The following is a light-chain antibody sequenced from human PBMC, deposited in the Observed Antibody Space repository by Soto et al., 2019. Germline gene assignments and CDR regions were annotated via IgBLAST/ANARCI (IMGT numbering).Light chain of an antibody. CDR2: GNS. CDR1: SSNIGAGYD. Sequence: QSVLTQPPSVSGAPGQRVTISCTGSSSNIGAGYDVHWYQQLPGTAPKLLIYGNSNRPSGVPDRFSGSKSGTSASLAITGLQAEDEADYYCSSKTSRNTYVFGTGTKVTVL. J-gene: IGLJ1*01. V-gene: IGLV1-40*01. CDR3: SSKTSRNTYV.